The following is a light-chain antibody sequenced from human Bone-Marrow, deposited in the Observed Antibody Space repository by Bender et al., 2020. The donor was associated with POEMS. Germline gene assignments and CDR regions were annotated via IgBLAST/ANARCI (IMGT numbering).Light chain of an antibody. CDR3: SSYAGSTVV. CDR1: SGDVGGYNF. V-gene: IGLV2-8*01. CDR2: EVI. J-gene: IGLJ2*01. Sequence: SALTQPPSASGSPGQSVTISCTGSSGDVGGYNFVSWYQQHPGKVPKLLIYEVIKRPSGVPDRFSGSKSGNTASLTVSGLQAEDEADYYCSSYAGSTVVFGGGTKLTVL.